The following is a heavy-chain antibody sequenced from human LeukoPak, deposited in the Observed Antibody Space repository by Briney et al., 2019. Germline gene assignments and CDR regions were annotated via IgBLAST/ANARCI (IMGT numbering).Heavy chain of an antibody. CDR2: IYYSGST. J-gene: IGHJ4*02. Sequence: SETLSLTCTVSGGSISSYYWSWIRQPPGKGLEWLGYIYYSGSTNYNPSLKSRVTISLDTSKNQFSLKLSSVTAADTAVYYCARLRYSSSWYYFDYWGQGTLVTVSS. CDR3: ARLRYSSSWYYFDY. V-gene: IGHV4-59*08. CDR1: GGSISSYY. D-gene: IGHD6-13*01.